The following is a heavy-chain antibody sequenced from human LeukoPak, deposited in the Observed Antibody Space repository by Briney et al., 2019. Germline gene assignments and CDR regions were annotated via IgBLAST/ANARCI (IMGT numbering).Heavy chain of an antibody. J-gene: IGHJ4*02. CDR3: ARGGGDTYYYDSSGYFYFDY. V-gene: IGHV3-53*04. D-gene: IGHD3-22*01. CDR2: IYSGGST. Sequence: PGGSLRLSCAASGFTVSSNYMSWVRQAPGKGLEWVSVIYSGGSTYYADSVEGRFTISRHNSKNTLYLQMNSLRAEDTAVYYCARGGGDTYYYDSSGYFYFDYWGQGTLVTVSS. CDR1: GFTVSSNY.